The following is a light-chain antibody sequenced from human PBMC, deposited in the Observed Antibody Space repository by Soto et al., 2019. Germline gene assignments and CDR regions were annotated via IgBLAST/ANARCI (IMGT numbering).Light chain of an antibody. CDR2: GAS. Sequence: EIVLTQSPGTLSLSPGGRATLSCRASQSVSSNYLAWYQQKPGQAPRLLIYGASSSATGIPDRFGGSGSGTGFNLTISRLEPDDVAVYYYQHYGGSSYTFGQGTKLEIK. J-gene: IGKJ2*01. CDR1: QSVSSNY. V-gene: IGKV3-20*01. CDR3: QHYGGSSYT.